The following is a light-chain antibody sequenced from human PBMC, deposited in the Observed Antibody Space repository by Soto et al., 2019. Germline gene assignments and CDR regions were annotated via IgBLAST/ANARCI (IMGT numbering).Light chain of an antibody. CDR3: AAWDGGLSGWV. V-gene: IGLV1-47*01. CDR2: KNN. J-gene: IGLJ7*01. Sequence: QSVLTQPPSASETPGQRVTISCSGGSSNIGSNYVNWYQQLPGTAPKLLIYKNNQRPSGVPDRFSGSKSDTSASLAVSGLRSDDEADYYCAAWDGGLSGWVFGGGTQLTVL. CDR1: SSNIGSNY.